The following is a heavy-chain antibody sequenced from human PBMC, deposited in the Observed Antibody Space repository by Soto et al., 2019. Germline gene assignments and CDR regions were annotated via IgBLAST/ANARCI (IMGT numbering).Heavy chain of an antibody. CDR1: GGSISGSY. CDR2: VYYTGST. Sequence: SETLSLTCSVSGGSISGSYWSWIRQSPGKGLEWLGYVYYTGSTNYSPSLRSRVSISVDTSKNEFSLRLGSVTAADTAVYFCARSVAVPGAHIDYWGQGTQVTVSS. J-gene: IGHJ4*02. D-gene: IGHD6-19*01. CDR3: ARSVAVPGAHIDY. V-gene: IGHV4-59*01.